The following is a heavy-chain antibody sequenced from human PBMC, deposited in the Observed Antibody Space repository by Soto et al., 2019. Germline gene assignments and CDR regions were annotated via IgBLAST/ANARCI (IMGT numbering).Heavy chain of an antibody. V-gene: IGHV3-66*01. CDR1: GFTVSSNY. J-gene: IGHJ3*02. CDR3: ARGWVAVADAFDI. Sequence: EVQLVESGGGLVQPGGSLRLSCAASGFTVSSNYMSWVRQAPGKGLEWVSVIYSGGSTYYADSVKGRFTISRDNSKNTLYLQKNSLRAEDTAVYYCARGWVAVADAFDIWGRGTMVTVSS. D-gene: IGHD6-19*01. CDR2: IYSGGST.